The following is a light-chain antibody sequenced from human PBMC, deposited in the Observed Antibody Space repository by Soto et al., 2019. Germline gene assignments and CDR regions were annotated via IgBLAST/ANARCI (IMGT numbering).Light chain of an antibody. Sequence: QSVLTQPPSASGTPGQRVTISCSGSSSNIGSNTVNWYQQLPGTAPKLLIYRNDQRPSGVPDRFSGSKSGTSASLAISGLQSEDEADYYCAAWDDSLKGYVFGTATKLTVL. CDR3: AAWDDSLKGYV. CDR1: SSNIGSNT. V-gene: IGLV1-44*01. CDR2: RND. J-gene: IGLJ1*01.